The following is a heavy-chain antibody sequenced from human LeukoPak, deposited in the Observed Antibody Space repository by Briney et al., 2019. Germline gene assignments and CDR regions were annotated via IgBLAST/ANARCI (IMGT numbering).Heavy chain of an antibody. V-gene: IGHV4-39*07. CDR3: ARAGIVSYYYYYYMDV. CDR1: GGSISSSSYY. Sequence: SSETLSLTCTVSGGSISSSSYYWGWIRQPPGKGLEWIGSIYYSGSTYYNPSLKSRVTISVDTSKNQFSLKLSSVTAADTAVYYCARAGIVSYYYYYYMDVWGKGTTVTVSS. CDR2: IYYSGST. J-gene: IGHJ6*03. D-gene: IGHD3-10*01.